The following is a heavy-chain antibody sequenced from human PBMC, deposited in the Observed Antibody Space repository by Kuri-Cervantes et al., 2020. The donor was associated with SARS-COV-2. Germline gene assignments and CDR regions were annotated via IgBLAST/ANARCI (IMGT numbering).Heavy chain of an antibody. Sequence: GESLKISCAASGFTFSSYAMHWVRQAPGKGLEWVAVISYDGSNKYYADSVKGRFTISRDNSKNTLYLQMNSLRAEDTAVYYCVRARWGSGWTYYYYGMDVWGQGTTVTVSS. D-gene: IGHD6-19*01. J-gene: IGHJ6*02. CDR2: ISYDGSNK. CDR1: GFTFSSYA. CDR3: VRARWGSGWTYYYYGMDV. V-gene: IGHV3-30-3*01.